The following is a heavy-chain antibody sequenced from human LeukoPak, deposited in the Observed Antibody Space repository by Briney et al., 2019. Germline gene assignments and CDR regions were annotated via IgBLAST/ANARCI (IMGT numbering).Heavy chain of an antibody. CDR2: IYYSGST. V-gene: IGHV4-30-4*01. CDR3: ARGGAARLHFQN. CDR1: GGSISSGDYY. J-gene: IGHJ1*01. Sequence: SETLSLTCTVSGGSISSGDYYWSWIRQPPGKGLEWIGYIYYSGSTYYNPSLKSRVTISVDTSKNRFSLKLSSVTAADTAVYYCARGGAARLHFQNWGQGTLVTVSS. D-gene: IGHD6-6*01.